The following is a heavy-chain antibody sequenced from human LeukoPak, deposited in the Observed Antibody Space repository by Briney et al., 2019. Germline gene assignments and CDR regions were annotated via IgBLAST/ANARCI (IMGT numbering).Heavy chain of an antibody. Sequence: ASVKVSCKASGYTFTSYDINWVRQATGQGLEWMGRMNPNSGNTGYAQKFQGRVTMTRNTSISTAYMELSSLRSEDTAVYYCARGRGIAAAGDFDYWGQGTLVTVSS. CDR2: MNPNSGNT. J-gene: IGHJ4*02. V-gene: IGHV1-8*01. D-gene: IGHD6-13*01. CDR1: GYTFTSYD. CDR3: ARGRGIAAAGDFDY.